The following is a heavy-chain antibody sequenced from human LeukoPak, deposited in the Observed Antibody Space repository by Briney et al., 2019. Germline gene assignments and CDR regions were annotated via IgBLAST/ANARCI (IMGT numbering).Heavy chain of an antibody. CDR2: IYTSGST. V-gene: IGHV4-4*07. CDR3: TRGYNYGPYYYYYYMDV. CDR1: GGSISSYY. J-gene: IGHJ6*03. Sequence: PSETLSLTCTVSGGSISSYYWSWIRQPAGKGLEWIGRIYTSGSTNYNPSLKSRVTMSVDTSKNQFSLKLSSVTAADTAVYYCTRGYNYGPYYYYYYMDVWAKGTTVTVSS. D-gene: IGHD5-18*01.